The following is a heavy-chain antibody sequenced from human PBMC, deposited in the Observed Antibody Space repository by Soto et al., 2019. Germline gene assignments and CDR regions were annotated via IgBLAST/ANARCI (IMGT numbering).Heavy chain of an antibody. V-gene: IGHV1-3*04. Sequence: QVQLVQSGAEIKKPGASVKVSCKAFGYTFTSYSMHWVRQAPGQRLEWMGWINTDNGKTRDSQKFQDRVTLTRDTSANTVYMEVSSLTSEDTAVYYCARAGNCTSTTCFSGWLDPWGQGTLVTVSS. D-gene: IGHD2-2*01. CDR2: INTDNGKT. CDR1: GYTFTSYS. J-gene: IGHJ5*02. CDR3: ARAGNCTSTTCFSGWLDP.